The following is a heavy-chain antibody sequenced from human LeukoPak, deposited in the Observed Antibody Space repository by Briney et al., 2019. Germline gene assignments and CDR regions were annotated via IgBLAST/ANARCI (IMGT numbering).Heavy chain of an antibody. Sequence: SETLSLTCAVSGGSIGGYYWSWIRQPPGKGLEWIGFIYYSGNTNYNPSLKSRATISVDTSKNQFSLKLSSVTAADTAVYYCARYAYGGYNFDYWGQGTLVTVSS. D-gene: IGHD5-12*01. CDR1: GGSIGGYY. J-gene: IGHJ4*02. CDR2: IYYSGNT. V-gene: IGHV4-59*08. CDR3: ARYAYGGYNFDY.